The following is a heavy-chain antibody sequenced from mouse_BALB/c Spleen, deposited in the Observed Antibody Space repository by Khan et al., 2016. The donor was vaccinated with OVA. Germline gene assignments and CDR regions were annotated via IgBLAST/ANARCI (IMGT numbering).Heavy chain of an antibody. Sequence: VQLRQSGPDLVKPGASVRISCKASGYSFTLYYLSWVKQSHGESLEWIGRVNPNNGDSAYNQKFKDRATLTVDKSSNTAYMDFRSLTSEDSAVYYCARGYAFFASWGQGTLVTVSA. D-gene: IGHD1-2*01. CDR2: VNPNNGDS. J-gene: IGHJ3*01. V-gene: IGHV1-26*01. CDR3: ARGYAFFAS. CDR1: GYSFTLYY.